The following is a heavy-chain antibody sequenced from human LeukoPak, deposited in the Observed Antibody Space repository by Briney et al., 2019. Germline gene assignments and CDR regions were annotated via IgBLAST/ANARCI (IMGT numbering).Heavy chain of an antibody. CDR2: IYYSGST. J-gene: IGHJ4*02. D-gene: IGHD2-2*02. CDR1: GGSISSGDYY. CDR3: ARVVPAAILPDY. V-gene: IGHV4-30-4*08. Sequence: PSQTLSLTCTVSGGSISSGDYYWSWIRQPPGKGLEWIGYIYYSGSTYYNPSLKSRVTISVGTSKNQFSLKLSSVTAADTAVYYCARVVPAAILPDYWGQGTLVTVSS.